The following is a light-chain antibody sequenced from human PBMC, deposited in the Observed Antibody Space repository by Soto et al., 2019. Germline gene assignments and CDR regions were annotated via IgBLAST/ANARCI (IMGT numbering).Light chain of an antibody. CDR2: VES. CDR3: QPSLESPYT. V-gene: IGKV1-39*01. Sequence: DIQITQSPSSLSASVGDSVTITCLASQSIGSYLNWYQQKPGKAPKLLIYVESNLQSGVTSRFSGSGSATEFTLSISSLQPEYFATSYCQPSLESPYTFGQGTKVEIK. J-gene: IGKJ2*01. CDR1: QSIGSY.